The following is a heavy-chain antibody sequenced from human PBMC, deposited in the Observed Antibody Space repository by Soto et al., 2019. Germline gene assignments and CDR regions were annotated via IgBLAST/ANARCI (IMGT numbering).Heavy chain of an antibody. CDR1: GGTFSSYA. CDR3: ARDRGGIWFAEWGYGMDV. Sequence: QVQLVQSGAEVKKPGSSVKVSCKASGGTFSSYAISWVRQAPGQGLEWMGGIIPIFGIANYAQKFQGRFTITADESTSTAYMELSSLRSEDTAVYYCARDRGGIWFAEWGYGMDVWGQGTTVTVSS. CDR2: IIPIFGIA. J-gene: IGHJ6*02. V-gene: IGHV1-69*01. D-gene: IGHD3-10*01.